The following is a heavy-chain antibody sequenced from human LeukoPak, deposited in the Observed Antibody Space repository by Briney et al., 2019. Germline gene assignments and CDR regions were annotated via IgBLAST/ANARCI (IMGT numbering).Heavy chain of an antibody. D-gene: IGHD6-13*01. Sequence: GGSLRLSCAASGFTVSSIYMSWVRQAPGKGLEWVSGISGSGGSTYYLDSVKGRFTISRDNSKNTLYLQMNSLRAEDTAVYYCAKDFDGSTWFGRNYMDVWGKGTTVTVSS. CDR2: ISGSGGST. V-gene: IGHV3-23*01. CDR1: GFTVSSIY. CDR3: AKDFDGSTWFGRNYMDV. J-gene: IGHJ6*03.